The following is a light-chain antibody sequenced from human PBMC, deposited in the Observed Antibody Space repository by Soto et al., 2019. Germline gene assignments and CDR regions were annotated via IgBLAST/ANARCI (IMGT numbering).Light chain of an antibody. Sequence: AIQMTQSPSSLSASTGDTVTITCRASQRIISYLAWYQQKPGKAPKLLISAASSLQSGVPSRFSGSGSGTEFTLTISSLQSEDFAVYYCQQYNNWPRTFGQGTKVDIK. CDR3: QQYNNWPRT. V-gene: IGKV1-8*01. J-gene: IGKJ1*01. CDR2: AAS. CDR1: QRIISY.